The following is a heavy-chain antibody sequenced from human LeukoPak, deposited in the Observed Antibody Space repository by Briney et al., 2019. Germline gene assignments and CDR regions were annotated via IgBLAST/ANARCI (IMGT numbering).Heavy chain of an antibody. CDR3: ARGRYYDSSGYQRQDAFDI. CDR1: GFTFSTYA. V-gene: IGHV3-23*01. Sequence: GGSLRLSCAASGFTFSTYAMSWVRQAPGKGLEWVSAISGSGGSTYYADSVKGRFTISRDNAKNTLYLQMNSLRAEDTAVYYCARGRYYDSSGYQRQDAFDIWGQGTMVTVSS. J-gene: IGHJ3*02. D-gene: IGHD3-22*01. CDR2: ISGSGGST.